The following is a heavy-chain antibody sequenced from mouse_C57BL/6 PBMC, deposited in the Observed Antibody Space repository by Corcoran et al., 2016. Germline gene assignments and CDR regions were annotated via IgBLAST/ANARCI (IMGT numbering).Heavy chain of an antibody. D-gene: IGHD1-1*01. CDR1: GYSITSGYY. J-gene: IGHJ4*01. CDR2: ISYDGSN. Sequence: DVQLQESGPGLVKPSQSLSLTCSVTGYSITSGYYWNWIRQFPGNKLEWMGYISYDGSNNYNPSLKNRISITRDTSKNQFFLKLNSVTTEDTATYYCARERNYYGKGAMDYWGQGTSVTVSS. V-gene: IGHV3-6*01. CDR3: ARERNYYGKGAMDY.